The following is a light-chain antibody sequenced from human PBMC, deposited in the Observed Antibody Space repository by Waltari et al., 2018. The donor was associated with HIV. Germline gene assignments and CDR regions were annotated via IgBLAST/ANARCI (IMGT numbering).Light chain of an antibody. CDR1: SRDVGGYNY. Sequence: QSALTQPASGSGSPGQSITIPCPGTSRDVGGYNYVSRYQQHPGEAPKIIIYDVTNRPSGISDRFSGSKSGDTASLTISGLQAEDEADYYCTSFTTTTAWVFGGGTKLTVL. V-gene: IGLV2-14*03. J-gene: IGLJ3*02. CDR2: DVT. CDR3: TSFTTTTAWV.